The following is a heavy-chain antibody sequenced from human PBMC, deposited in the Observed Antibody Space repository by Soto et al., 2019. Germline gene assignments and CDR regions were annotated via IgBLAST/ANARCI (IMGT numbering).Heavy chain of an antibody. V-gene: IGHV1-8*01. CDR2: MNPNSGNT. D-gene: IGHD2-2*01. J-gene: IGHJ4*02. CDR3: ARTYQLPFDY. CDR1: GYTLTELS. Sequence: ASVKVSCKVSGYTLTELSMHWVRQATGQGLEWMGWMNPNSGNTGYAQKFQGRVTMTRNTSISTAYMELSSLRSEDTAVYYCARTYQLPFDYWGQGALVTVSS.